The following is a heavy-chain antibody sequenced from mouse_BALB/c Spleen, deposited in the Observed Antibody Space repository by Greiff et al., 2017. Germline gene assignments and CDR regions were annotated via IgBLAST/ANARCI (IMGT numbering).Heavy chain of an antibody. CDR3: ARHSSPYYFDY. Sequence: EVKLVESGGGLVQPGGSLKLSCAASGFTFSSYTMSWVRQTPEKRLEWVAYISNGGGSTYYPDTVKGRFTISRDNAKNTLYLQMSSLKSEDTAMYYCARHSSPYYFDYWGQGTTLTVSS. CDR1: GFTFSSYT. V-gene: IGHV5-12-2*01. J-gene: IGHJ2*01. CDR2: ISNGGGST.